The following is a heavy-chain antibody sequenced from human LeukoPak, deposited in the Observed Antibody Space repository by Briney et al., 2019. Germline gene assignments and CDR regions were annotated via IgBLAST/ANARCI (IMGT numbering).Heavy chain of an antibody. CDR1: GYTFTGYY. CDR3: ARAKVGATSGFDY. J-gene: IGHJ4*02. CDR2: INPNSGGT. D-gene: IGHD1-26*01. V-gene: IGHV1-2*06. Sequence: ASVKVSCKASGYTFTGYYMHWVRQAPGQGLEWMGRINPNSGGTNYAQKFQGRVTMTRDTSISTAYMELSRPRSDDTAVYYCARAKVGATSGFDYWGQGTLVTVSS.